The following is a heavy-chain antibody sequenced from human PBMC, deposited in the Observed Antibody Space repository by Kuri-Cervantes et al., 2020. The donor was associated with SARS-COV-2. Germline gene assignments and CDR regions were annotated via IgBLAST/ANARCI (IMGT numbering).Heavy chain of an antibody. Sequence: LRLSCTVSGGSTSSGSYYWSWIRQPAGKGLEWIGRIYTSGSTNYNPSLKSRVTISVDTSKNQFSLKLSSVTAADTAVYYCARESSSSWYWFGPWGQGALVTVSS. CDR1: GGSTSSGSYY. J-gene: IGHJ5*02. V-gene: IGHV4-61*02. CDR3: ARESSSSWYWFGP. CDR2: IYTSGST. D-gene: IGHD6-13*01.